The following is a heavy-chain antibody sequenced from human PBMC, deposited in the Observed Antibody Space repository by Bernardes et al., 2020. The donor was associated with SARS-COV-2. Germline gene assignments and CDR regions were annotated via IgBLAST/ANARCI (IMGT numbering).Heavy chain of an antibody. J-gene: IGHJ4*02. Sequence: SETLSLTCSVSGDSFFGYFWTWIRQPPGKGPEWIGYVYHSGSTTYNPSLKGRVTISVDAPNNQFSLKLASVTAADTAVYYCARGISSIFHYFDSWGQGTLVTVSS. CDR2: VYHSGST. CDR3: ARGISSIFHYFDS. V-gene: IGHV4-59*01. CDR1: GDSFFGYF. D-gene: IGHD3-3*01.